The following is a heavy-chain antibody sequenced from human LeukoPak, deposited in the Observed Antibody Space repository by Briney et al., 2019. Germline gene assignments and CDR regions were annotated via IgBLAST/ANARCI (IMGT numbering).Heavy chain of an antibody. CDR2: ITGSGATT. Sequence: GGSLRLSCAASGFTFRNYAVVWVRQAPGKGLEWVSAITGSGATTYYADSVRGRFTIYRDNSKNTLYLQMNSLRGEDTAVYYCGNDPNGDYVGAFDFQRWGQGTLVTVSS. D-gene: IGHD4-17*01. J-gene: IGHJ1*01. CDR1: GFTFRNYA. V-gene: IGHV3-23*01. CDR3: GNDPNGDYVGAFDFQR.